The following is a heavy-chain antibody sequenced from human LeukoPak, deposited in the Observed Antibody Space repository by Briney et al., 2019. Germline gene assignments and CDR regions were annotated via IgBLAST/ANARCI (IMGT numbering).Heavy chain of an antibody. V-gene: IGHV3-11*01. Sequence: GSLRLSCTASGFTFSDYYMSWVRQAPGKGLEWVSYISDRGDTIYYADSVKGRFTVSRDNDEKSVSLQMNSLRVEDTAVYYCTRLKAGNWGPGTLVTVSS. J-gene: IGHJ4*02. CDR2: ISDRGDTI. CDR3: TRLKAGN. CDR1: GFTFSDYY.